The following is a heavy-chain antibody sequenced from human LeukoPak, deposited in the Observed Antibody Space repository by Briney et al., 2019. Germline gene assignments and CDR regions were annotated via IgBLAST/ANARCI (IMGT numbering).Heavy chain of an antibody. D-gene: IGHD2-21*01. V-gene: IGHV3-30-3*01. J-gene: IGHJ6*03. CDR3: AKDRMAYCSADCYYMDV. CDR1: GFTFSSYA. Sequence: GRSLRLSCAASGFTFSSYAMHWVRQAPGKGLEWVAVISYDGSNKYYADSVKGRFTISRDNSENTLYLQMSSLRAEDTAVYYCAKDRMAYCSADCYYMDVWGKGTTVTVSS. CDR2: ISYDGSNK.